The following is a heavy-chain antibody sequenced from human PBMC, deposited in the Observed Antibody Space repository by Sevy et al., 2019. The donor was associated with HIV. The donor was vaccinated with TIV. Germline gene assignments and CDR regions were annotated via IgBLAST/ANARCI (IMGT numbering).Heavy chain of an antibody. CDR2: INSDGSST. J-gene: IGHJ4*02. CDR1: GFTFSSYW. V-gene: IGHV3-74*01. D-gene: IGHD3-10*01. CDR3: TRDHWDHGSGSFYFAN. Sequence: GGSLRLSCAASGFTFSSYWMHWVRQAPGKGLVWVSRINSDGSSTSYADSVKGRFTISRDNSGNTVYLQMNSLRAEDTADYYCTRDHWDHGSGSFYFANWGQGTLVTVSS.